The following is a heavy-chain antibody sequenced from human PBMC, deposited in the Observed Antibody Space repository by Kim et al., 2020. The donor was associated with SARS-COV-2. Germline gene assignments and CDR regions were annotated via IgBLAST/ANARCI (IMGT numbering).Heavy chain of an antibody. CDR1: GFTFSSYA. D-gene: IGHD3-10*01. V-gene: IGHV3-23*01. CDR2: ISGSGDNT. CDR3: AKDVLLWFGVLGGGMDV. J-gene: IGHJ6*02. Sequence: GGSLRLSCAASGFTFSSYAMSWVRQAPGKGLEWVSGISGSGDNTYCADSVKGRFTISRDNSKNMLYLQMNSLRAEDTAVYYCAKDVLLWFGVLGGGMDVWGQGTTVTVSS.